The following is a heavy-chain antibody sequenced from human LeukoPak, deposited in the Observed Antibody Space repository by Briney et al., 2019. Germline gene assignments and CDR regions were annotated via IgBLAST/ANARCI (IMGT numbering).Heavy chain of an antibody. CDR3: ARAPLGYCSSPSCYRYFNL. CDR2: IYYSGST. Sequence: SETLSLTCTVSGGSICSYYWSWIRQPPGKGLEWIGYIYYSGSTNYNPSLKSRVTISVDTSKNQFSLKLSSVTAADTAVYYCARAPLGYCSSPSCYRYFNLWAVAPWSLSPQ. J-gene: IGHJ2*01. CDR1: GGSICSYY. V-gene: IGHV4-59*01. D-gene: IGHD2-2*01.